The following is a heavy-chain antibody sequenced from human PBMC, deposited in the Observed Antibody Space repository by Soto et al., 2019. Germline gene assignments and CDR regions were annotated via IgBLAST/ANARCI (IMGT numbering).Heavy chain of an antibody. CDR1: GGSINTYY. J-gene: IGHJ6*03. CDR3: ARRGGPVVVPAAIRSRYYYYYMDV. V-gene: IGHV4-59*12. Sequence: SETLSLTCTVSGGSINTYYWSWIRQPPGEGLEWIGYVNHTGSTIYNPSLKSRVTISVDTSKNQFSLKLSSVTAADTAVYYCARRGGPVVVPAAIRSRYYYYYMDVWGKGTTVTVSS. D-gene: IGHD2-2*02. CDR2: VNHTGST.